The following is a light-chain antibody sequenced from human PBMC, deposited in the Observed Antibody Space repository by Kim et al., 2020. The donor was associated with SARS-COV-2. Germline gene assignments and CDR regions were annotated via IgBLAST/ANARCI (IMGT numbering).Light chain of an antibody. V-gene: IGKV3-20*01. CDR2: SVS. Sequence: SPGERVTLSCRTRQSVCSHCLAWYQQRPGQAPRLLIYSVSTRATGIPDRFSGSGSGTDFTLTISRLEPEDFAVYYCQQYGVAPPYTFGQGTKLEI. CDR3: QQYGVAPPYT. CDR1: QSVCSHC. J-gene: IGKJ2*01.